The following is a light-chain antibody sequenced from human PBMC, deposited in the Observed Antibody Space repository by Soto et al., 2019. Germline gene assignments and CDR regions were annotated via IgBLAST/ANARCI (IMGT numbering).Light chain of an antibody. CDR3: QQLNSHPRT. V-gene: IGKV1-9*01. Sequence: DIQLTQSPIFLSASVGDRVTISCRASQAISTYLAWYHQKPGKAPNLLIFGASTLQSGVPSRFSGSGSGTEFTLTISSLQPEDFATYYCQQLNSHPRTFGQGTKLEIK. CDR2: GAS. CDR1: QAISTY. J-gene: IGKJ2*01.